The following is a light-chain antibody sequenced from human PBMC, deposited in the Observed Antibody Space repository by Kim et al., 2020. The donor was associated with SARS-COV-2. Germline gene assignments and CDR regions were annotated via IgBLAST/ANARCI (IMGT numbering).Light chain of an antibody. CDR1: QSVSRK. Sequence: EIVMTQSPATLSVSPGETVTLSCRASQSVSRKLAWYQHKPGQSPRLLFYTASSRATGVPARFSGSGSGTDFTLTISSLQSEDFAVYYCQQYSDWRTFGQGTKLEI. J-gene: IGKJ2*02. V-gene: IGKV3-15*01. CDR2: TAS. CDR3: QQYSDWRT.